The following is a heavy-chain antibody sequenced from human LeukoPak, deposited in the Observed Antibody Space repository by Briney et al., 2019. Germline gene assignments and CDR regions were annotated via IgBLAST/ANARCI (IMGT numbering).Heavy chain of an antibody. J-gene: IGHJ4*02. CDR2: IYSGGST. CDR1: AFTVSSNY. D-gene: IGHD4-17*01. V-gene: IGHV3-53*01. CDR3: ARYGNYGDYVDY. Sequence: GGSLRLSCAASAFTVSSNYMSWVRQAPGKGLEWVSVIYSGGSTYYADSVKGRFTISRDNSKNTLYLQMNSLRAEDTAVYYCARYGNYGDYVDYRGQGTLVTVSS.